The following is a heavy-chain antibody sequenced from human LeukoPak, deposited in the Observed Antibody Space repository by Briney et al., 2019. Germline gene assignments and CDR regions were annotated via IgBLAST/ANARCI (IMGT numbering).Heavy chain of an antibody. CDR3: AKFEGALLGNYYMDV. Sequence: GGSLRLSCAVSGFPFSDFAMSWVRQAPGKGLEWVSTISGGGDNTYFADSVKGRFTISRDNSKNTLFLQMVSLRAEDAAVYYCAKFEGALLGNYYMDVWGKGTTVTVSS. CDR1: GFPFSDFA. CDR2: ISGGGDNT. V-gene: IGHV3-23*01. J-gene: IGHJ6*03.